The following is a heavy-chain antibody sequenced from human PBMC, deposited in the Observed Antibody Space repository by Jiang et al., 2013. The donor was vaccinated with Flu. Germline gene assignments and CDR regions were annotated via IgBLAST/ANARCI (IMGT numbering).Heavy chain of an antibody. V-gene: IGHV4-30-2*01. CDR3: ARGDYYDSSGYYYFDY. CDR1: GGSISSGGYS. Sequence: SLTCAVSGGSISSGGYSWSWIRQPPGKGLEWIGYIYHSGSTYYNPSLKSRVTISVDRSKNQFSLKLSSVTAADTAVYYCARGDYYDSSGYYYFDYWGQGTLVTVSS. J-gene: IGHJ4*02. CDR2: IYHSGST. D-gene: IGHD3-22*01.